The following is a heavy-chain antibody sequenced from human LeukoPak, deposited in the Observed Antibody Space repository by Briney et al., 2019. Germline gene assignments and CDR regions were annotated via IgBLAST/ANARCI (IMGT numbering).Heavy chain of an antibody. J-gene: IGHJ3*01. Sequence: GESLKISCKASGFRFNRDWIGWVRQMPGKGLEWMGIIYPGDSDTRYSPSFQGQVTISADKSVSAAYLQWNSLKASDSGIYYCARTTGARDAFDLWGQGTMVTVSS. CDR1: GFRFNRDW. V-gene: IGHV5-51*01. D-gene: IGHD4-17*01. CDR3: ARTTGARDAFDL. CDR2: IYPGDSDT.